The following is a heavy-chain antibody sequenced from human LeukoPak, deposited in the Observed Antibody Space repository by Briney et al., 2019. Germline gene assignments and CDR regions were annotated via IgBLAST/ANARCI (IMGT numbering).Heavy chain of an antibody. Sequence: GGSLRLSCTTSGFTIGDYAMSWVRQAPGKGLEWVGFIRSKPYGGTTEYAASVKGRFTISRDDSKSIAYLQMNSLKTEDTAVYYCTRRVLRYPSGFDPWGQGTLVTVSS. D-gene: IGHD3-9*01. V-gene: IGHV3-49*04. J-gene: IGHJ5*02. CDR3: TRRVLRYPSGFDP. CDR2: IRSKPYGGTT. CDR1: GFTIGDYA.